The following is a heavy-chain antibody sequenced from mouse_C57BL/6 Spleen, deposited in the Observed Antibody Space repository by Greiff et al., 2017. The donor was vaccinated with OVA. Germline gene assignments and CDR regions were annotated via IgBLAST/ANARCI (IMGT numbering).Heavy chain of an antibody. Sequence: EVQGVESGEGLVKPGGSLKLSCAASGFTFSSYAMSWVRQTPEKRLEWVAYISSGGDYIYYADTVKGRFTISRDNARNTLYLQMSSLKSEDTAMYYCTRDEGYGSSYGLYAMDYWGQGTSVTVSS. CDR1: GFTFSSYA. CDR3: TRDEGYGSSYGLYAMDY. V-gene: IGHV5-9-1*02. CDR2: ISSGGDYI. D-gene: IGHD1-1*01. J-gene: IGHJ4*01.